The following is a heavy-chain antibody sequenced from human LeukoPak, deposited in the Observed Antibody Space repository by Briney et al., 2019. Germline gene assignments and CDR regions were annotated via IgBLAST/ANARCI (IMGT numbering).Heavy chain of an antibody. CDR2: IIPIFGTA. D-gene: IGHD6-13*01. V-gene: IGHV1-69*06. CDR1: GGTFSSYA. Sequence: SVKVSCKASGGTFSSYAISWVRQAPGQGLEWMGGIIPIFGTANYAQKFQGRVTITADKSTSTAYMELSSLRSEDTAVYYCVKGPYSSCWYGPLYGMDVWGKGTTVTVSS. CDR3: VKGPYSSCWYGPLYGMDV. J-gene: IGHJ6*04.